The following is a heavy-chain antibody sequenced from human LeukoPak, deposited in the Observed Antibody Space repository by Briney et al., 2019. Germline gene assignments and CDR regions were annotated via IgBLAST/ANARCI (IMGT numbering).Heavy chain of an antibody. D-gene: IGHD3-16*01. V-gene: IGHV4-59*12. Sequence: SETLSLTCSVSGGSISSYYWSWIRQPPGKGLEWVGYIYYSGSTNYNPSLKSRVTISLDTSKSQFSLKLTSVTAADTAVYYCARAPIPYDRSRTDYRFDPWGQGTLVTVAS. CDR1: GGSISSYY. CDR3: ARAPIPYDRSRTDYRFDP. J-gene: IGHJ5*02. CDR2: IYYSGST.